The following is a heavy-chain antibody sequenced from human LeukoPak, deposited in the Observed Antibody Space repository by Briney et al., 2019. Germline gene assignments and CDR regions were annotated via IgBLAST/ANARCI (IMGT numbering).Heavy chain of an antibody. CDR3: ARRIAARPGYYYGMDV. J-gene: IGHJ6*02. CDR2: IYYSGST. Sequence: SETLSLTCTVSGGSISSSSYYWGWIRQPPGKGLEWIGSIYYSGSTYYNPSLKSRVTISVDTSKNQFSLKLSSVTAADTAVYYCARRIAARPGYYYGMDVWGQGTTVTVSS. V-gene: IGHV4-39*01. CDR1: GGSISSSSYY. D-gene: IGHD6-6*01.